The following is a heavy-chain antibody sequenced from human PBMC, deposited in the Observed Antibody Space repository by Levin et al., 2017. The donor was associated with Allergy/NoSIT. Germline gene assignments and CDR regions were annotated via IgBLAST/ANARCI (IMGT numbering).Heavy chain of an antibody. J-gene: IGHJ4*02. Sequence: GGSLRLSCAASGFTFSNYWMSWGRQAPGKGLEWVANIKQDGSEKYYVDSVKGRFTISRDNAKNSLYLQMDSLRAEDTAVYYCARTYGSGSSRWGQGTLVTVSS. CDR1: GFTFSNYW. V-gene: IGHV3-7*01. CDR3: ARTYGSGSSR. D-gene: IGHD3-10*01. CDR2: IKQDGSEK.